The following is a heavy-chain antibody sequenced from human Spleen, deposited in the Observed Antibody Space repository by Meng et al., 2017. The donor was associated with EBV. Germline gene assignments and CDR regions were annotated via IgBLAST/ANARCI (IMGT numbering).Heavy chain of an antibody. D-gene: IGHD6-19*01. V-gene: IGHV3-53*01. CDR3: VRAHGSGDY. CDR2: LYRGGAT. CDR1: GFNVKDNY. Sequence: ELQLVGYRGGLIQPGGSLRLSCAASGFNVKDNYMSWVRQAPGKGLEWVSVLYRGGATYYADSVKGRFTISRDNAKNSLYLQMNSLRADDTAVYYCVRAHGSGDYWGQGTLVTVSS. J-gene: IGHJ4*02.